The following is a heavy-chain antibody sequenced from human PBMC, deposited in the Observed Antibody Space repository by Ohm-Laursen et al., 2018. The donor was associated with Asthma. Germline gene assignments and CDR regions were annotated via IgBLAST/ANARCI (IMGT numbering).Heavy chain of an antibody. CDR2: ISGSGGST. CDR3: ARARAGAFDY. V-gene: IGHV3-23*01. J-gene: IGHJ4*02. Sequence: SLRLSCTASGFTFSSYAMSWVRQAPGKGLEWVSAISGSGGSTYYADSVKGRFTISRDNSKNTLYLQMNSLRAEDTAVYYCARARAGAFDYWGQGTLVTVSS. D-gene: IGHD6-25*01. CDR1: GFTFSSYA.